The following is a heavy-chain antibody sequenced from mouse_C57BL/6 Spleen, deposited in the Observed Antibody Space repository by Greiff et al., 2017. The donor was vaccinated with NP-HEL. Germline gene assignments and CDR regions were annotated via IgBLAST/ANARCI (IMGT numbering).Heavy chain of an antibody. J-gene: IGHJ3*01. CDR3: TREGYARAWFAY. CDR2: ISSGGDYI. V-gene: IGHV5-9-1*02. CDR1: GFTFSSYA. Sequence: EVQWVESGEGLVKPGGSLKLSCAASGFTFSSYAMSWVRQTPEKRLEWVAYISSGGDYIYYADTVKGRFTISRDNARNTLYLQMSSLKSEDTAMYYCTREGYARAWFAYWGQGTLVTVSA. D-gene: IGHD2-10*02.